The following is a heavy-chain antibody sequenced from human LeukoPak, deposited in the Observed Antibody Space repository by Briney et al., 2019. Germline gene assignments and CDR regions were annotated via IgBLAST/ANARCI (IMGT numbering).Heavy chain of an antibody. J-gene: IGHJ3*02. D-gene: IGHD7-27*01. CDR2: IYSGGST. CDR3: CSGDRDAFDI. V-gene: IGHV3-66*01. Sequence: PGGSLRLSCAASGFAVSSNYMSWVRQAPGKGLEWVSVIYSGGSTYYADSVKGRFTISRDNSKNTLYLQMNSLRAEDTAVYYCCSGDRDAFDIWGQGTMVTVSS. CDR1: GFAVSSNY.